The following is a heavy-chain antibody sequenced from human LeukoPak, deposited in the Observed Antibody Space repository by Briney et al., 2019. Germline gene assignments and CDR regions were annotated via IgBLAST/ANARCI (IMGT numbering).Heavy chain of an antibody. V-gene: IGHV4-31*03. CDR2: IYYSGST. Sequence: KPSETLSLTCTVSGGSISSGGYYWSWIRQHPGKGLEWIGYIYYSGSTYYNPSLKSRVTISVDTSKNQFSLKLSSVTAADTAVYYCARVDYGDYVPRRYFDLWGRGTLVTVSS. D-gene: IGHD4-17*01. CDR1: GGSISSGGYY. J-gene: IGHJ2*01. CDR3: ARVDYGDYVPRRYFDL.